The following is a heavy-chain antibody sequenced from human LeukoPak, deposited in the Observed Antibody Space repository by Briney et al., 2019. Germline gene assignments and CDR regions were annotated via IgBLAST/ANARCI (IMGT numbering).Heavy chain of an antibody. J-gene: IGHJ3*02. CDR2: INHSGST. Sequence: SETLSLTCAVYGGSFSGYYWSWIRQPPGKGLEWIGEINHSGSTNYNPSLKSRVTISVDTSKNQFSLKLSSVTAADTAVYYCAAGGSGLDAFDIWGQGTMDTVSS. CDR1: GGSFSGYY. CDR3: AAGGSGLDAFDI. D-gene: IGHD3-10*01. V-gene: IGHV4-34*01.